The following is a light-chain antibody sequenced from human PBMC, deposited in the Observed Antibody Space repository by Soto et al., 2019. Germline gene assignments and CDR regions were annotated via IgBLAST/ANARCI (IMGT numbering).Light chain of an antibody. V-gene: IGLV1-44*01. CDR3: GAWGDSLNGGGV. CDR1: SSNIGSNA. CDR2: NNN. Sequence: QSVLTQPPSASGTPGQTVTISCSGSSSNIGSNAVHWYQQLPGTAPKLLIYNNNYRPSAVPDRFSGSRSGTSASLAISGRQAEDDDDYYWGAWGDSLNGGGVCGGGTKLTVL. J-gene: IGLJ3*02.